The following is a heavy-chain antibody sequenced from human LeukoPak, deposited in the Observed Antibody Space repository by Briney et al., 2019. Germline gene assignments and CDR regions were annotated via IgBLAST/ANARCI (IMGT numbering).Heavy chain of an antibody. D-gene: IGHD6-13*01. CDR2: ISGRSNTI. Sequence: GGSLRLSCATSGLTFSSYSMTWVRQAPGKGLEWVSYISGRSNTIYYADSVKGRFTISRDNVKNSLYLQMNSLRAEDTAVYYRARDQGQEPTSAAGAFDYWGQGTLVTVSS. CDR3: ARDQGQEPTSAAGAFDY. J-gene: IGHJ4*02. CDR1: GLTFSSYS. V-gene: IGHV3-48*04.